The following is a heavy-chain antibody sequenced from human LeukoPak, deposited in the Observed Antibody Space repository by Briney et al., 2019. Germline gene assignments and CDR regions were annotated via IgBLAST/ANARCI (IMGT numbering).Heavy chain of an antibody. CDR2: INPKTGGT. J-gene: IGHJ4*02. D-gene: IGHD5-12*01. Sequence: SVNVSCKASGYTFTGYYMHWVRQAPGQGLEWMGWINPKTGGTNHAQKFQGRVTMTRDTSISTAYMELSRLRSDDTAVYYCARTITKSRLVDYWGQGTLVTVSS. CDR1: GYTFTGYY. CDR3: ARTITKSRLVDY. V-gene: IGHV1-2*02.